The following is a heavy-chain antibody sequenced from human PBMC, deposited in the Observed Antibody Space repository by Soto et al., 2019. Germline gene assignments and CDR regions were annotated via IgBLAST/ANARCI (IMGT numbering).Heavy chain of an antibody. CDR2: ISYGGSNK. Sequence: QVQLVESGGGVVQPGRSLRLSCAASGFTFSSYGMHWVCQAPGKGLEWVAVISYGGSNKYYADSVKGRFTISRDNSKNTLYLQMNNLRAEDTAVYYCAKDNCISTSCYRLYNWFDPWGQGTLVTVSS. CDR1: GFTFSSYG. V-gene: IGHV3-30*18. D-gene: IGHD2-2*01. CDR3: AKDNCISTSCYRLYNWFDP. J-gene: IGHJ5*02.